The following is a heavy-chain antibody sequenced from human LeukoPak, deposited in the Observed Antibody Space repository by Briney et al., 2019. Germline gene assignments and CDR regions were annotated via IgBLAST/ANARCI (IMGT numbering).Heavy chain of an antibody. Sequence: ASETLSLTCAVSGGSISSSNWWSWVRQPPGKGLEWIGEIYHSGSTNYNPSLKSRVTISVDKSKNQFSLKLSSVTAADTAVYYCARDSYGLRDESDWGQGTLVTVSS. CDR3: ARDSYGLRDESD. J-gene: IGHJ4*02. V-gene: IGHV4-4*02. CDR2: IYHSGST. CDR1: GGSISSSNW. D-gene: IGHD4-17*01.